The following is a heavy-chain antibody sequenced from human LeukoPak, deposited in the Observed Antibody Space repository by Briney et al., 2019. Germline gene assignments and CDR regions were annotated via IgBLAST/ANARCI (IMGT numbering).Heavy chain of an antibody. D-gene: IGHD4-17*01. J-gene: IGHJ5*02. CDR3: ARDNTVTIDGLRENNWFDP. CDR1: GGSISSSSYY. Sequence: SETLSLTCSVSGGSISSSSYYWGWIRQPPGKGLEWIVSFYYSGSTYYNPSLKSRVTISVDRSKNQFSLTLNSVTAADTAVYYCARDNTVTIDGLRENNWFDPWGQGILVTVSS. V-gene: IGHV4-39*07. CDR2: FYYSGST.